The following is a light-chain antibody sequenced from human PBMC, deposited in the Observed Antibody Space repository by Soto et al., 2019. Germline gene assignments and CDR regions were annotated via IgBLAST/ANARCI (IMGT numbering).Light chain of an antibody. Sequence: EIVLTQSPGILSLSPGERATLSCRASQSVSSSYLAWYQQKPGQAPRLLIYGASSRVTGIPDRFSGSGSGTDFTLTISRLEPEDFAVYYCQQYGSSPPTFGQRTKVEIK. J-gene: IGKJ1*01. CDR1: QSVSSSY. CDR3: QQYGSSPPT. CDR2: GAS. V-gene: IGKV3-20*01.